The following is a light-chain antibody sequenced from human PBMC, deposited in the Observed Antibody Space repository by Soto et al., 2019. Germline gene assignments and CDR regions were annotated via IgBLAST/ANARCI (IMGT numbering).Light chain of an antibody. Sequence: VFTLSAATVSSSLGERTTLSCGASQSLRSTPLAWYQQKPGQAPRLLISGASTRAADIPDRFSGSGSGTDFTLTIGRLEPEDLAVYYCQQYDSSPRTFGQGTKVDIK. CDR3: QQYDSSPRT. V-gene: IGKV3-20*01. CDR2: GAS. J-gene: IGKJ1*01. CDR1: QSLRSTP.